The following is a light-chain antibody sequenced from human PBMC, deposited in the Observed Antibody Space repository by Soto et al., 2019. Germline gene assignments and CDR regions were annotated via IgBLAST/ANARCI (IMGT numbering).Light chain of an antibody. V-gene: IGLV2-14*01. CDR3: SSYTSSSTRV. Sequence: QSALTQPASVSGSPGQSITISCTGTSSDVGGYNYVSWYQPHPGKAPQLMIYEVSNRPSGVSNRFSGSKSGNTSSLTISGLQAEDEADYYCSSYTSSSTRVLGTGTKLTVL. CDR1: SSDVGGYNY. CDR2: EVS. J-gene: IGLJ1*01.